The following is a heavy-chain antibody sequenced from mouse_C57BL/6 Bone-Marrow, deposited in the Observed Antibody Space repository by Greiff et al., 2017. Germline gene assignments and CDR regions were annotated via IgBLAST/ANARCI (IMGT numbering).Heavy chain of an antibody. CDR1: GYAFSSSW. CDR3: ARITTVDYAMDY. J-gene: IGHJ4*01. Sequence: QVQLQQSGPELVKPGASVKISCKASGYAFSSSWMNWVKQRPGKGLEWIGRIYPGDGGTNYNGKFKGKATLTADKSSSTAYMQLSSLTSEDSAVYFCARITTVDYAMDYWGQGTSVTVSS. D-gene: IGHD1-1*01. V-gene: IGHV1-82*01. CDR2: IYPGDGGT.